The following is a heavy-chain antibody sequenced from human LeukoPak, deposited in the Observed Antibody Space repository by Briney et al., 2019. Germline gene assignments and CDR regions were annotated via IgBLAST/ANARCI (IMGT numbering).Heavy chain of an antibody. D-gene: IGHD5-12*01. J-gene: IGHJ4*02. V-gene: IGHV4-59*01. CDR2: IYHSGSP. CDR3: ARGGGYASPIGY. Sequence: PSETLSLTCTLSGGSISTYYWSCIRQPPGKGLEWIGYIYHSGSPNYNPSLKSRVTISVDTSKNQFSLKLSSVPAADTAVYYCARGGGYASPIGYWGQGALVTVSS. CDR1: GGSISTYY.